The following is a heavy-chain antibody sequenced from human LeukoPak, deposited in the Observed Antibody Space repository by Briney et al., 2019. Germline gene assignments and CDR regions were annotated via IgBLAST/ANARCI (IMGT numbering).Heavy chain of an antibody. V-gene: IGHV4-39*01. CDR3: ASDRYDPYCSGGSCYPFDY. D-gene: IGHD2-15*01. CDR1: GGSISSSSYY. J-gene: IGHJ4*02. CDR2: IYYSGST. Sequence: SETLSLTCTVSGGSISSSSYYWGSIRQPPGKGLEWIGSIYYSGSTYYNPSLKSRVTISVDTSKNQFSLKLSSVTAADTAVYYCASDRYDPYCSGGSCYPFDYWGQGTLVTVSS.